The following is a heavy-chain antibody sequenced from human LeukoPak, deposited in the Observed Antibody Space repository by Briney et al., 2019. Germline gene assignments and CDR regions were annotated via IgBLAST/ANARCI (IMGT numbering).Heavy chain of an antibody. J-gene: IGHJ4*02. CDR1: GFTFSSYA. CDR2: ISYDGSNK. CDR3: ASRGYCSSTSCYYFDY. V-gene: IGHV3-30-3*01. Sequence: GRSLRLSCAASGFTFSSYAMHWVRRAPGKGLEWVAVISYDGSNKYYADSVKGRFTISRDNSKNTLYLQMNSLRAEDTAVYYCASRGYCSSTSCYYFDYWGQGTLVTVSS. D-gene: IGHD2-2*01.